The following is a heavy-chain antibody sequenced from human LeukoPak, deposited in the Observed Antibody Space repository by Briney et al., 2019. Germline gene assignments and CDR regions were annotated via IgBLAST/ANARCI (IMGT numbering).Heavy chain of an antibody. V-gene: IGHV3-30*04. D-gene: IGHD3-10*01. CDR1: GFTFSSYA. Sequence: SGGSLRLSCAASGFTFSSYAMHWVRQAPGKGLEWVAVISYDGSNKYYADSVKGRFTISRDNSKNTLYLQMNSLRAEDTAVYYCARGPLRGVIIYSWFDPWGQGTLVTVSS. CDR3: ARGPLRGVIIYSWFDP. CDR2: ISYDGSNK. J-gene: IGHJ5*02.